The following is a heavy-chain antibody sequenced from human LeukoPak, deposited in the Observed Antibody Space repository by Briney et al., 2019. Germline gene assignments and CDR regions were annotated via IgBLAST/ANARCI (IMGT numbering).Heavy chain of an antibody. D-gene: IGHD6-13*01. CDR1: GFTFSSYG. Sequence: GGSLRLSCTASGFTFSSYGMHWVRQAPGKGLEWVAVISYDGSNKYYADSVKGRFTISRDNSKDTLFLQMNSLRAEDTAVYYCAKGHRWYRSDYFDYWGQGTLVTVSS. J-gene: IGHJ4*02. CDR3: AKGHRWYRSDYFDY. V-gene: IGHV3-30*18. CDR2: ISYDGSNK.